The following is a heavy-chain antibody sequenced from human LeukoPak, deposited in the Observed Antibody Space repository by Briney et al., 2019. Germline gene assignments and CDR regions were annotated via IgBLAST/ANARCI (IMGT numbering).Heavy chain of an antibody. Sequence: GASVKVSCKASGGTFSSYAISWVRQAPGQGLEWMGGIIPIFGTANYAQKFQGRVTITADESTSTAYMELSSLRSEDTAVYYCARDEGYCISTSCYGTYWGQGTLVTVSS. CDR3: ARDEGYCISTSCYGTY. V-gene: IGHV1-69*13. CDR2: IIPIFGTA. D-gene: IGHD2-2*01. J-gene: IGHJ4*02. CDR1: GGTFSSYA.